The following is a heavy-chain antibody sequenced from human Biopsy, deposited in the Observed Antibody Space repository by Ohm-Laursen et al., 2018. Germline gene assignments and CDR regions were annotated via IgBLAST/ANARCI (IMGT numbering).Heavy chain of an antibody. Sequence: SQTLSLTCTVSGVSINGGRYYWNWIRHHPGKGLEWIGNIFYSANTYYNPSLKSRVTISVDTSKNHFSLNLRSVTAADTAVYSCARLGNFWNAEDDLDLWGLGTMVTVSS. D-gene: IGHD3-3*01. CDR2: IFYSANT. CDR1: GVSINGGRYY. CDR3: ARLGNFWNAEDDLDL. J-gene: IGHJ3*01. V-gene: IGHV4-30-4*08.